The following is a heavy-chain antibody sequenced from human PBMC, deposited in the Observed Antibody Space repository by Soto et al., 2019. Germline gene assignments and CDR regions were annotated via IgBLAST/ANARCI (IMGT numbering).Heavy chain of an antibody. J-gene: IGHJ6*02. Sequence: GGSLRLSGAVSGFSLSKYSMNWVRQAPGKGLEWLSSINRRGEASYADSVKGRFTISRDNADNSVSLQMNSLRAEDTAVYYCAREETAWPLAYGLDVWGQGTTVTVSS. D-gene: IGHD2-21*02. CDR3: AREETAWPLAYGLDV. V-gene: IGHV3-21*01. CDR1: GFSLSKYS. CDR2: INRRGEA.